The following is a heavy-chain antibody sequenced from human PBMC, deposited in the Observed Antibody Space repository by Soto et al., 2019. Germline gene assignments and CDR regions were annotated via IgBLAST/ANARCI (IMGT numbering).Heavy chain of an antibody. CDR1: GFTFISYS. V-gene: IGHV3-21*01. J-gene: IGHJ4*02. Sequence: VGSLRLSCAASGFTFISYSMNWVRQAPGKGLEWVSSMSPDSAYIYYADSMKGRFTISRDNAKSSLCLQLDSLRAEDTAVYYCARGGTADPFDFWGQGTLVTVSS. CDR3: ARGGTADPFDF. CDR2: MSPDSAYI.